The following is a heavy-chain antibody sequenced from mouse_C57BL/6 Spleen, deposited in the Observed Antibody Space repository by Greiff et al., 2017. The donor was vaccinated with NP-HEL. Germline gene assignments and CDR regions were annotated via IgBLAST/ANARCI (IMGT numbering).Heavy chain of an antibody. Sequence: QVQLQQPGAELVKPGASVTMSCKASGYTFTSYWITWVKQRPGQGLEWIGDIYPGSGSTNYNEKFKSKATLTVDTSSSTAYMQLSSLTSEDSAVYYCARANGYDAWFAYWGQGTLVTVSA. CDR2: IYPGSGST. D-gene: IGHD2-2*01. V-gene: IGHV1-55*01. CDR3: ARANGYDAWFAY. J-gene: IGHJ3*01. CDR1: GYTFTSYW.